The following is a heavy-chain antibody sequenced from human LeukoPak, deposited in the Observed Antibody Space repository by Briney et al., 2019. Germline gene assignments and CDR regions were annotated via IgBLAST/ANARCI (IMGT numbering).Heavy chain of an antibody. CDR1: GFTFSRYW. Sequence: HSGGSLRLSCAASGFTFSRYWMSWVRQAPGKGLEWVANIHQDGSETYYVDSVKGRFTIPRDNAENSLYLQMNSLRAEDTAVYYCARGVRPGAMDWFDPWGQGTLVTVSS. V-gene: IGHV3-7*01. D-gene: IGHD2-2*01. J-gene: IGHJ5*02. CDR2: IHQDGSET. CDR3: ARGVRPGAMDWFDP.